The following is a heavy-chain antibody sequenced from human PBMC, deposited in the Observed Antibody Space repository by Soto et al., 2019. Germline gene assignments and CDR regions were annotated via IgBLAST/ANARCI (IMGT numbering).Heavy chain of an antibody. CDR3: ARAFLTGYQIDY. V-gene: IGHV4-59*01. CDR2: IYYSGST. CDR1: GGSISSYY. D-gene: IGHD3-9*01. J-gene: IGHJ4*02. Sequence: ASETLSLTCTVSGGSISSYYWSWIRQPPGKGLEWIGYIYYSGSTNYNPSLKSRVTISVDTSKNQFSLKLSSVTAADTAVYYCARAFLTGYQIDYWGQGTLVTVSS.